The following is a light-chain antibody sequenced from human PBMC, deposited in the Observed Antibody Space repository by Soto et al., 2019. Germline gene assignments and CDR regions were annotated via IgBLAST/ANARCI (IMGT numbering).Light chain of an antibody. Sequence: EIVLTQSPGTLSLSPGERATLSCRASQSVSSTSLVWYQQKPGQAPRLLMYGASSRTAGIPDRFSGSGSGTNFTLTISRLEPEDFAVYYCQHYGDSSWTFGQGTKVAIK. J-gene: IGKJ1*01. CDR3: QHYGDSSWT. CDR2: GAS. CDR1: QSVSSTS. V-gene: IGKV3-20*01.